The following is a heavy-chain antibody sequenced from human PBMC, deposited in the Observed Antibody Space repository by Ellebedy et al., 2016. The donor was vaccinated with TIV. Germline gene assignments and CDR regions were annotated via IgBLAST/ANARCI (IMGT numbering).Heavy chain of an antibody. CDR2: INHSGST. CDR3: ARALGESPDSSGYVLGY. CDR1: GGSSRGYY. D-gene: IGHD3-22*01. Sequence: MPSETLSLTCAVYGGSSRGYYWTWIRQPPGKGLEWLGEINHSGSTNYNPSLKSRVTISVDTSKNQFSLKLSSVTAADTAVYYWARALGESPDSSGYVLGYWGQGTLVTVSS. V-gene: IGHV4-34*01. J-gene: IGHJ4*02.